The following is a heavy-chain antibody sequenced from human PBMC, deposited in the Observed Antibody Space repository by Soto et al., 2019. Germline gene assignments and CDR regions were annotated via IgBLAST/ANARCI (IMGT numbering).Heavy chain of an antibody. D-gene: IGHD3-22*01. CDR3: AREYYYDSSAYYFSV. CDR1: GYTFTGYY. V-gene: IGHV1-2*02. J-gene: IGHJ4*02. Sequence: ASVKVSCKTSGYTFTGYYMHWVRRAPGQGLEWMGWINPNSGGTNYAQKFQGRLTMTSDTSISTAYMELSRLRSDDTAVYYCAREYYYDSSAYYFSVWGQGTLVTVSS. CDR2: INPNSGGT.